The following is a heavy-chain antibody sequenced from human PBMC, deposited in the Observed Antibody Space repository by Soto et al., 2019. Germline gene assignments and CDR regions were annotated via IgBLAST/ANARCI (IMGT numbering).Heavy chain of an antibody. Sequence: SLTCTVSGGSISSYYWSWIRQPPGKGLEWIGYIYYSGSTNYNPSLKSRVTISVDTSKNQFSLKLSSVTAADTAVYYCARGGRVQLWPLDYWGQGTLVTVSS. CDR1: GGSISSYY. CDR2: IYYSGST. J-gene: IGHJ4*02. CDR3: ARGGRVQLWPLDY. V-gene: IGHV4-59*01. D-gene: IGHD5-18*01.